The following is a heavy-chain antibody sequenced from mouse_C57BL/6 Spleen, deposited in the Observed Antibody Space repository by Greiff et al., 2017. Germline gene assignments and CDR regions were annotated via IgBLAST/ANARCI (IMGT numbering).Heavy chain of an antibody. V-gene: IGHV1-82*01. J-gene: IGHJ2*01. CDR2: IYPGDGDT. CDR1: GYAFSSSW. CDR3: ARSGIYDGYYEAFDY. D-gene: IGHD2-3*01. Sequence: QVQLQQSGPELVKPGASVKISCKASGYAFSSSWMNWVKQRPGKGLEWIGRIYPGDGDTNYNGKFKGKATLTADKSSSTAYMQLSSLTSEDSAVYFCARSGIYDGYYEAFDYWGQGTTLTVSS.